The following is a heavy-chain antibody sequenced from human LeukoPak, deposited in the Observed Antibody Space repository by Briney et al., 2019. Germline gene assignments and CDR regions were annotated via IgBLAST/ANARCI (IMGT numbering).Heavy chain of an antibody. J-gene: IGHJ4*02. CDR2: ISYSGRT. V-gene: IGHV4-61*10. CDR1: GGSISSGSYY. D-gene: IGHD2-21*02. Sequence: PSETLSLTSTVSGGSISSGSYYWSWIRQPAGKGLEWIGYISYSGRTNSNPSLKSRVTISIDTSKNQFSLKLSSVTAADTAVYYCARHYLVVTAILSLTYFDYWGQGTLVTVSS. CDR3: ARHYLVVTAILSLTYFDY.